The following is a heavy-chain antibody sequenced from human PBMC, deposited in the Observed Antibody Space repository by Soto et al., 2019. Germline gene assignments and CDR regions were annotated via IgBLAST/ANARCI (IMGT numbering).Heavy chain of an antibody. CDR3: AGHIAGAGTGVFDY. Sequence: SETLSLTCAVSGGSISSGNWWSWVRQPPGEGLEWIWEIYQSGSTNYNPSLKSRVTISIDKSKNQFSLKVTSVTAADTAVYFCAGHIAGAGTGVFDYWGRGTLVTVSS. V-gene: IGHV4-4*02. D-gene: IGHD6-19*01. CDR2: IYQSGST. J-gene: IGHJ4*02. CDR1: GGSISSGNW.